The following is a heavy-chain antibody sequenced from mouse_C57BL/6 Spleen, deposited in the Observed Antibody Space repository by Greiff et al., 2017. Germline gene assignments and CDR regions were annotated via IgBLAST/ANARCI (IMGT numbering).Heavy chain of an antibody. V-gene: IGHV1-50*01. CDR3: ASYYGSSSWFAD. Sequence: QVQLQQPGAELVQPGASVQLSCKASGYTFPSYWMQWLEQRPGQGLEWIGELDPSDSYTNYNQKFKGKATFTVDTSSSTAYMPLSSLTSEDSGVYYCASYYGSSSWFADWGQGSLVTVSA. J-gene: IGHJ3*01. CDR1: GYTFPSYW. CDR2: LDPSDSYT. D-gene: IGHD1-1*01.